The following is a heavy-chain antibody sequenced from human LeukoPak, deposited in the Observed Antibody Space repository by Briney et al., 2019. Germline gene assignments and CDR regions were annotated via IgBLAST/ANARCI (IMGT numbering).Heavy chain of an antibody. Sequence: GGSLRLSCAASGFTFSSYAMHWVRQAPGKGLEWVAVISYDGSNKYYADSVKGRFTISRDNSKNTLYLQMNSLRAEDTAVYYCAKDNALWFGELFNWFDPWGQGTLVTVSS. J-gene: IGHJ5*02. CDR2: ISYDGSNK. D-gene: IGHD3-10*01. CDR1: GFTFSSYA. V-gene: IGHV3-30*04. CDR3: AKDNALWFGELFNWFDP.